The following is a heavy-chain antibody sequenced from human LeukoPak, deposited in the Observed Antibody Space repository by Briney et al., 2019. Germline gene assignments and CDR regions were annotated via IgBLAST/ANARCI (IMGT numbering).Heavy chain of an antibody. J-gene: IGHJ3*02. V-gene: IGHV1-69*05. Sequence: SVKVSCKASGYTFTSYDINWVRQAPGQGLEWMGRIIPIFGTANYAQKFQGRVTITTDESTSTAYMELSSLRSEDTAVYYCARDDGYILRADAFDIWGQGTMVTVSS. D-gene: IGHD5-24*01. CDR3: ARDDGYILRADAFDI. CDR2: IIPIFGTA. CDR1: GYTFTSYD.